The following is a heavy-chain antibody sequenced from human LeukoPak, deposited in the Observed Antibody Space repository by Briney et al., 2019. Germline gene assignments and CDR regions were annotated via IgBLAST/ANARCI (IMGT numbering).Heavy chain of an antibody. CDR3: ARYSYGNFDY. CDR2: IYYSGST. V-gene: IGHV4-39*07. Sequence: SETLSLTCTVSGGSISSSSYFWGWIRQPPGKGLEWIGSIYYSGSTSYNPSLKSRVTISVDTSKNQFSLKLSSVTAADTAVYYCARYSYGNFDYWGQGTLVTVSS. D-gene: IGHD5-18*01. CDR1: GGSISSSSYF. J-gene: IGHJ4*02.